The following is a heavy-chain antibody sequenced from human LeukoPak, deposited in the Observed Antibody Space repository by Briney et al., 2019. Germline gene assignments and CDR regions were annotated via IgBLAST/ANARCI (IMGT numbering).Heavy chain of an antibody. CDR3: ARDSNGPAF. D-gene: IGHD3-22*01. J-gene: IGHJ4*02. Sequence: PGGSLRLSCAVSGFTFSNNYMGWIRQAPGKGLEYVSVIYSDGGTFYSESVKGRFTISRDYSKNTLYLQMNSLRADDTAVYYCARDSNGPAFWGQGTLVTVSS. CDR2: IYSDGGT. CDR1: GFTFSNNY. V-gene: IGHV3-53*01.